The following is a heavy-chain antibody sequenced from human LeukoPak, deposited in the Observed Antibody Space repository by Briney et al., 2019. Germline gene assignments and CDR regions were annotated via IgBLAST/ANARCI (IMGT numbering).Heavy chain of an antibody. CDR2: ISYDGSNK. Sequence: PGRSLRLSCAASGFTFSSYAMHWVRQAPGKGLERVAVISYDGSNKYYADSVKGRFTISRDNSKNTLYLQMNSLRAEDTAVYYCARDTYCSGGSCPASEFDPWGQGTLVTVSS. CDR3: ARDTYCSGGSCPASEFDP. CDR1: GFTFSSYA. D-gene: IGHD2-15*01. V-gene: IGHV3-30-3*01. J-gene: IGHJ5*02.